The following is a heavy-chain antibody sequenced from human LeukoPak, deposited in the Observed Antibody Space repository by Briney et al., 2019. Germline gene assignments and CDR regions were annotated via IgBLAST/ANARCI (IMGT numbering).Heavy chain of an antibody. CDR3: ARGAVTTFGY. D-gene: IGHD4-17*01. CDR2: INGNGGST. Sequence: PGGSLRLSCAASGFTFSSYAMNWVRKAPGKGLQWVSGINGNGGSTYYADSVKGRFTISRDNSKNTLYLQMKSLRADDTAVYYCARGAVTTFGYWGQGTLVTVSS. CDR1: GFTFSSYA. J-gene: IGHJ4*02. V-gene: IGHV3-23*01.